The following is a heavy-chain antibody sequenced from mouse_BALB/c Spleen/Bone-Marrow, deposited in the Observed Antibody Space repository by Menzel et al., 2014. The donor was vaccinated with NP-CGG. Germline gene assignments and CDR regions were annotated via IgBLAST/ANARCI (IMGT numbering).Heavy chain of an antibody. CDR2: IVPGSGST. CDR3: TGEYGNSAWFAY. Sequence: DLVKPGASVKLSCKASGYTFTSYWINWIKQRPGQGLEWIGRIVPGSGSTYYNEMFKGKATLTVDTSSSTAYIQLSRLSSEDSAVYFCTGEYGNSAWFAYWGQGTLVTVSA. V-gene: IGHV1S41*01. CDR1: GYTFTSYW. D-gene: IGHD2-10*02. J-gene: IGHJ3*01.